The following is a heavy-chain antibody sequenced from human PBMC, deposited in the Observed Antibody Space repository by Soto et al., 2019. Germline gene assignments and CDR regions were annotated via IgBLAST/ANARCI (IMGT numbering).Heavy chain of an antibody. CDR1: GYTFTSYG. Sequence: ASVKVSCKASGYTFTSYGISWVRQAPGQGLEWMGWISAYNGNTNYAQKLQGRVTMTTDTSTSTAYMELRSLRSDDTAVYYCARGSTGSMIVVPPDAFDIWGQGTMVTVSS. CDR3: ARGSTGSMIVVPPDAFDI. CDR2: ISAYNGNT. J-gene: IGHJ3*02. V-gene: IGHV1-18*01. D-gene: IGHD3-22*01.